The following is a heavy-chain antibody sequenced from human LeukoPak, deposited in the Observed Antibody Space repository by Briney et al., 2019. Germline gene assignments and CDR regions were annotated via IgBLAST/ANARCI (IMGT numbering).Heavy chain of an antibody. CDR3: ARAPHSVHYSSSWYGYAFDI. J-gene: IGHJ3*02. CDR1: GGSISSYY. V-gene: IGHV4-59*01. Sequence: SETLSLTCTVSGGSISSYYWSWIRQPPGKGLEWIGYMYYSGSTNFNPSLRSRVTISVATSKNQFSLKLSSVTAADTAVYYCARAPHSVHYSSSWYGYAFDIWGQGTMVTVSS. CDR2: MYYSGST. D-gene: IGHD6-13*01.